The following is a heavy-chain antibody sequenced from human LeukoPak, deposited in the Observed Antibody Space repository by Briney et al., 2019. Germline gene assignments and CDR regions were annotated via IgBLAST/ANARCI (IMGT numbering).Heavy chain of an antibody. D-gene: IGHD3-22*01. J-gene: IGHJ4*02. Sequence: GGSLRLSCAASGFTLSDYPMTWVRQAPGKGPQWVSLFDRGSLDTYYADSVRGRFTVSRDNDKNTLYLQMNSLRAEDTAVYYCARRGYESSGPKYYFDHWGQGILVTVSS. CDR2: FDRGSLDT. CDR3: ARRGYESSGPKYYFDH. V-gene: IGHV3-23*01. CDR1: GFTLSDYP.